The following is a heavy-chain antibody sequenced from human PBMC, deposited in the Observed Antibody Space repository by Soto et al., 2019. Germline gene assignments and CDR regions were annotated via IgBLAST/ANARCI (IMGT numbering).Heavy chain of an antibody. CDR2: IYYSGST. CDR1: GGSISSGDYS. D-gene: IGHD2-15*01. Sequence: QVQLQESGPGLVKPSQTLSLTCTVSGGSISSGDYSWSWIRQHPGKGLEWIGYIYYSGSTYYNPFFMSRITLSIEPSKNQLSLQLSSVTAADTAVYYCARGLSGSRQGFDPWGQGTLVTVSS. V-gene: IGHV4-31*03. J-gene: IGHJ5*02. CDR3: ARGLSGSRQGFDP.